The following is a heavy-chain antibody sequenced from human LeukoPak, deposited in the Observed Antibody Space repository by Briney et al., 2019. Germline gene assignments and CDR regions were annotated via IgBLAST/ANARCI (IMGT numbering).Heavy chain of an antibody. Sequence: PSETLSLTCTVSGGSISSYYWSWIRQPPGKGLEWIGYIYYSGSPNYNPSLKSRVTISVDTSKNQFSLKLSSVTAADTAVYYCARAWDTTIFGVGNWFDPWGQGTLVTVSS. CDR1: GGSISSYY. CDR2: IYYSGSP. J-gene: IGHJ5*02. D-gene: IGHD3-3*01. CDR3: ARAWDTTIFGVGNWFDP. V-gene: IGHV4-59*01.